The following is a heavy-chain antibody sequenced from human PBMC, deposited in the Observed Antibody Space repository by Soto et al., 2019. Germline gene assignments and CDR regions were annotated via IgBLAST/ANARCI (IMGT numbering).Heavy chain of an antibody. CDR2: TYYRSKWYN. J-gene: IGHJ6*02. CDR3: ARGSSSSRYYYYYGMDV. D-gene: IGHD6-6*01. CDR1: GNSVSSNSAA. V-gene: IGHV6-1*01. Sequence: SHTLSLPCGMSGNSVSSNSAALNFIRKSPSGGLEWLGRTYYRSKWYNDYAVSVKSRITINPDTSKNQFSLQLNSVTPEDTAAYYCARGSSSSRYYYYYGMDVWGQGTTVTVSS.